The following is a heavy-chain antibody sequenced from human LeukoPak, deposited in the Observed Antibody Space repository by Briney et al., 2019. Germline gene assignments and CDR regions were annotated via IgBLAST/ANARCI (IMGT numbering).Heavy chain of an antibody. CDR1: GGTFSSYS. CDR2: IIPILGTA. V-gene: IGHV1-69*16. D-gene: IGHD3-10*02. J-gene: IGHJ3*02. CDR3: ARDVRRLGEVFDI. Sequence: GASVKVSCKASGGTFSSYSISWVRQAPGQGLEWMGGIIPILGTANYAQKVQGRVTMTTDTSTSTAYMELRSLRSDDTAVYYCARDVRRLGEVFDIWGQGTMVTVSS.